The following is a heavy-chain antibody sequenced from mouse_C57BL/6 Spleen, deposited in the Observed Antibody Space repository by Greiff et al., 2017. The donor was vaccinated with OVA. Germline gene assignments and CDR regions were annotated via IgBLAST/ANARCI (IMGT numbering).Heavy chain of an antibody. CDR2: INPSTGGT. CDR1: GYSFTGYY. CDR3: ARWDYYPFAY. D-gene: IGHD1-1*01. V-gene: IGHV1-42*01. J-gene: IGHJ3*01. Sequence: VQLKQSGPELVKPGASVKISCKASGYSFTGYYMNWVKQSPEKSLEWIGEINPSTGGTTYNQKFKAKATLTVARSSSTAYMQLKSLTAVDSAVFCCARWDYYPFAYWGQGTVVSVAA.